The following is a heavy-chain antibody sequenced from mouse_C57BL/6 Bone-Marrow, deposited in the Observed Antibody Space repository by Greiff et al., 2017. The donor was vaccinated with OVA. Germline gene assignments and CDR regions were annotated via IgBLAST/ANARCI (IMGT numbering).Heavy chain of an antibody. CDR3: ARVDLYYYGNNEYFDV. V-gene: IGHV5-17*01. Sequence: EVQLLESGGGLVKPGGSLKLSCAASGFTFSDYGMHWVRQAPEKRLEWVAYISSGGSTTYYADTVQGRFTISRDNAKNTLFLQMTSLRSEDTAMYYCARVDLYYYGNNEYFDVWGTGTTVTVSS. J-gene: IGHJ1*03. CDR1: GFTFSDYG. CDR2: ISSGGSTT. D-gene: IGHD1-1*01.